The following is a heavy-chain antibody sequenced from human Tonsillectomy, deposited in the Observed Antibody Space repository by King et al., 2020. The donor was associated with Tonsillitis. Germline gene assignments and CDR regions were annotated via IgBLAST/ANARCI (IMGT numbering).Heavy chain of an antibody. Sequence: VQLVESGAEVRKPGASVKVSCKASGYTFTTYDINWVRQATGQGLEWMEWMNPNSGNTAYAQKFQGRVTMTRNTSITTAYMELSSLRSEDTAVYYCARNTEQIMGITFGGIYGMDVWGQGTTVTVSS. J-gene: IGHJ6*02. CDR2: MNPNSGNT. CDR3: ARNTEQIMGITFGGIYGMDV. D-gene: IGHD3-16*01. V-gene: IGHV1-8*01. CDR1: GYTFTTYD.